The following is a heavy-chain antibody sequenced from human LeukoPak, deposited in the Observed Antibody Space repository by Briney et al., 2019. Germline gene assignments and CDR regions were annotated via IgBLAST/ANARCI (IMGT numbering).Heavy chain of an antibody. V-gene: IGHV3-30-3*01. Sequence: GGSLRLSCAASGFTFSSYAMHWVRQAPGKGLEWVAVISYDGSNKYYADSVKGRFTISRDNSKNTLYLQMNSLRAEDTPVYYCARDGPARGYDLWGRGTLVTVSS. CDR2: ISYDGSNK. D-gene: IGHD6-25*01. CDR1: GFTFSSYA. CDR3: ARDGPARGYDL. J-gene: IGHJ2*01.